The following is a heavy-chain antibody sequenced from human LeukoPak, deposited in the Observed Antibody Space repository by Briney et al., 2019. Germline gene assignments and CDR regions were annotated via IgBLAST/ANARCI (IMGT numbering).Heavy chain of an antibody. V-gene: IGHV3-21*01. CDR1: GFTFSSYS. Sequence: GGSLRLSCAASGFTFSSYSMNWVRQAPGKGLEWVSSISSSSSYIYYADSLKGRFTISRDNSKSTLYLQMNSLTVEDTAVYYCARAPSGDPGGVDSWGQGTLVTVSS. J-gene: IGHJ4*02. D-gene: IGHD3-10*01. CDR3: ARAPSGDPGGVDS. CDR2: ISSSSSYI.